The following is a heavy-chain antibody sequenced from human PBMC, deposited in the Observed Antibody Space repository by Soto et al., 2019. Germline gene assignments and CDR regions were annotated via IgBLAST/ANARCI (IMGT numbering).Heavy chain of an antibody. D-gene: IGHD6-19*01. CDR2: ISRSGDVI. Sequence: GGSLRLSCAGSGFTFSSYEMNWVRQAPGKGLEWVSYISRSGDVIYYADSVKGRFTVSRDNAKNSLYLQMNSLRAEDTAVYYCARARIAVAGFDYWGQGTLVTVSS. CDR1: GFTFSSYE. CDR3: ARARIAVAGFDY. J-gene: IGHJ4*02. V-gene: IGHV3-48*03.